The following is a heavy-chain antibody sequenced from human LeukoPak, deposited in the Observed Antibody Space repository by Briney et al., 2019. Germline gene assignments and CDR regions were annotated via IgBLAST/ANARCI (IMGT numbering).Heavy chain of an antibody. D-gene: IGHD5-24*01. J-gene: IGHJ4*02. CDR3: TRVGYIDEGIDY. Sequence: PGGSLRLSCAASGFTFSSYAMSWIRQAPGKGLEWVSSISGSAISTYYADSVKGRFTISRDNSRSTLYLQMNSLRAEDTAIYYCTRVGYIDEGIDYWGQGTLVTVSS. V-gene: IGHV3-23*01. CDR2: ISGSAIST. CDR1: GFTFSSYA.